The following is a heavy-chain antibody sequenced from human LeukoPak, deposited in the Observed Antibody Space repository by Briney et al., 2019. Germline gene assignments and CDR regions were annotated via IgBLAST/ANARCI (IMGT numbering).Heavy chain of an antibody. CDR3: AKSRLLRYYFDS. V-gene: IGHV3-23*01. J-gene: IGHJ4*02. Sequence: PGGSLRLSCAASGSYWMHWVRQAPGKGLEWVSVISGSGSSTYYAESVKGRFTISRDNSKNTLYLQMNSLRVEDTAVYYCAKSRLLRYYFDSWGQGTLVTVSS. CDR2: ISGSGSST. CDR1: GSYW. D-gene: IGHD4-23*01.